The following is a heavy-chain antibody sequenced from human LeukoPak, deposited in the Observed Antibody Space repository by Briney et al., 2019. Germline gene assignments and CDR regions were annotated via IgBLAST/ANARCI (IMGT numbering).Heavy chain of an antibody. D-gene: IGHD3-10*01. CDR2: ISSSGSTI. CDR3: AKDLMRDRWLGES. CDR1: GFTFSSYE. J-gene: IGHJ5*02. V-gene: IGHV3-48*03. Sequence: GGSLRLSCAASGFTFSSYEMNWVRQAPGKGLEWVSYISSSGSTIYYADSVKGRFTISRDNSKNTLYLQMNSLRAEDTAVYFCAKDLMRDRWLGESWGQGTLVTVSS.